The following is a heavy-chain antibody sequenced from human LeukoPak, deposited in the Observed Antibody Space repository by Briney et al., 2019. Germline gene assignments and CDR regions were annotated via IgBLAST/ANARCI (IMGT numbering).Heavy chain of an antibody. D-gene: IGHD6-19*01. V-gene: IGHV3-21*01. CDR1: GFTFSSYS. Sequence: PGGSLRLSCAASGFTFSSYSMNCVRQAPGKGLEWVSSISSSSSYIYYADSVKGRFTISRDNAKNSLYLQMNSLRAEDTAVYYCARDTISSGWSTSYYYGMDVWGQGTMVTVSS. J-gene: IGHJ6*02. CDR2: ISSSSSYI. CDR3: ARDTISSGWSTSYYYGMDV.